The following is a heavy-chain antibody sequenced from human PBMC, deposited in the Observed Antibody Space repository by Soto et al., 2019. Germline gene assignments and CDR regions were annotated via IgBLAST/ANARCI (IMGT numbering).Heavy chain of an antibody. Sequence: SETLSLTCAVYGGSFSGYYWTWIRQPPEKGLEWIGEINDSGGTDYNPSLKSRVTISLDTSKNQLSLKLSSVTAADTAVYYCARGRKGFSSSCYVDWGQGTLVTVS. CDR2: INDSGGT. CDR3: ARGRKGFSSSCYVD. V-gene: IGHV4-34*01. D-gene: IGHD6-13*01. J-gene: IGHJ4*02. CDR1: GGSFSGYY.